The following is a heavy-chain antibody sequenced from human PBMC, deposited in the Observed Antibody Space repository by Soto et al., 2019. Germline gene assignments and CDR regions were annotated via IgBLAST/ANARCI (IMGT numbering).Heavy chain of an antibody. V-gene: IGHV3-48*01. CDR2: ISSSSSTI. CDR1: GFTFSSYS. CDR3: AREASLTVTTDYFDY. J-gene: IGHJ4*02. D-gene: IGHD4-17*01. Sequence: EVQRVESGGGLVQPGGSLRLSCAASGFTFSSYSMNWVRQAPGKGLEWVSYISSSSSTIYYADSVKGRFTISRDNAKNSLYLQMNSLRAEDTAVYYCAREASLTVTTDYFDYWGQGTLVTVSS.